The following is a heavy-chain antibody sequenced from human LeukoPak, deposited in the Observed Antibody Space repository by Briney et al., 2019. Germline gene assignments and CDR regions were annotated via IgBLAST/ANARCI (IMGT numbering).Heavy chain of an antibody. CDR1: GFTFSSYA. Sequence: GGSLGLSCAASGFTFSSYAMHWVRQAPGKGLEWVAVISYDGSNKYYADSVKGRFTISRDNSKNTLYLQMNSLRAEDTAVYYCAREHDSSGYYLGPFDYWGQGTLVTVSS. CDR2: ISYDGSNK. J-gene: IGHJ4*02. D-gene: IGHD3-22*01. V-gene: IGHV3-30-3*01. CDR3: AREHDSSGYYLGPFDY.